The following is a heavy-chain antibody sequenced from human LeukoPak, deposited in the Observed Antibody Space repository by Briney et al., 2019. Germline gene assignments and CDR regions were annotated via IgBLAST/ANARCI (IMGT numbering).Heavy chain of an antibody. J-gene: IGHJ4*02. V-gene: IGHV3-48*04. CDR1: GFTFSSYS. D-gene: IGHD6-13*01. CDR2: ISSSSSTI. CDR3: ARDHGLGIAAANY. Sequence: GGSLRLSCAASGFTFSSYSMNWVRQAPGKGLEWVSYISSSSSTIYYADSVKGRFTIYRDNAKNSLYLQMNSLRAEDTAVYYCARDHGLGIAAANYWGQGTLVTVSS.